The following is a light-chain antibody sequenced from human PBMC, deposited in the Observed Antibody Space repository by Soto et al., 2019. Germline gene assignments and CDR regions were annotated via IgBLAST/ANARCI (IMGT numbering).Light chain of an antibody. CDR1: QSLLYSYEKKNY. J-gene: IGKJ1*01. CDR3: LQYYGSVGT. Sequence: DIVMTQSPASLAVSLGERATINCKSSQSLLYSYEKKNYLAWYQHKPGQPPKLLIHWASTRESGVPDRFSGSVSGTDFTLTISSLQAEDVAVYFCLQYYGSVGTFGQGTKVEIK. V-gene: IGKV4-1*01. CDR2: WAS.